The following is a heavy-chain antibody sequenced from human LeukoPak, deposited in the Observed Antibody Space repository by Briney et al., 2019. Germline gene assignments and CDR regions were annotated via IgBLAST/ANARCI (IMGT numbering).Heavy chain of an antibody. CDR3: ARDGAIFDSSGYYFLW. CDR2: IIPIFGTA. D-gene: IGHD3-22*01. CDR1: GGTFSRSG. V-gene: IGHV1-69*13. Sequence: SVKVSCXASGGTFSRSGTSWVRQAPGQGLEWMGGIIPIFGTANYAQKFQGRVRITADESTSTAYLELTSLRSEDTAIYYCARDGAIFDSSGYYFLWWGQGTLVTVSS. J-gene: IGHJ4*02.